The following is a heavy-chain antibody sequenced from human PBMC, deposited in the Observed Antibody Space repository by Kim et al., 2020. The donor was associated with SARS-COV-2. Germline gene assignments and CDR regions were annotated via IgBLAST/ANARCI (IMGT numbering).Heavy chain of an antibody. V-gene: IGHV3-21*01. CDR2: ISSSSSYI. Sequence: GGSLRLSCAASGFTFSSYSMNWVRQAPGKGLEWVSSISSSSSYIYYTDSWRGRFTISRDNAKNSLYLQMNSLRAEDTAVYYCATLNGGYYYDSSGYYHRFDYWGQGTLVTVSS. J-gene: IGHJ4*02. CDR3: ATLNGGYYYDSSGYYHRFDY. CDR1: GFTFSSYS. D-gene: IGHD3-22*01.